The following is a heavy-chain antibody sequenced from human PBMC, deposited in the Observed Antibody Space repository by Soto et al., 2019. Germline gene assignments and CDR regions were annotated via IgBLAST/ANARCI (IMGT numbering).Heavy chain of an antibody. V-gene: IGHV4-38-2*01. Sequence: PSETLSLTCAVSGYSISSGYYWGWIRQPPGKGLEWIASIYHSGSTYYNPSLTSRVTISVDTSKNQFSLKMTSVTAADTAVYYCARGAATVTPGWFDPWGQGTLVTVSS. CDR2: IYHSGST. J-gene: IGHJ5*02. CDR1: GYSISSGYY. D-gene: IGHD4-17*01. CDR3: ARGAATVTPGWFDP.